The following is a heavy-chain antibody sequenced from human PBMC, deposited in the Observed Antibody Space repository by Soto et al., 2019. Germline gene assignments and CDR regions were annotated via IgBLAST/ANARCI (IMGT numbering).Heavy chain of an antibody. CDR1: GFTFTSYG. D-gene: IGHD6-13*01. CDR2: ISYDGSNK. Sequence: PGGSLRLSCAASGFTFTSYGMHWVRQAPGKGLEWVAVISYDGSNKYYADSVKGRFTISRDNSKNTLYLQMNSLRAEDTAVYYCASEALNAAAGTSDYWGQGTLVTSPQ. J-gene: IGHJ4*02. V-gene: IGHV3-30*03. CDR3: ASEALNAAAGTSDY.